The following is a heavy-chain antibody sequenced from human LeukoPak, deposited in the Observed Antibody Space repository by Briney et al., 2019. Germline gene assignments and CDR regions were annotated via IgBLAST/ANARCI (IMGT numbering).Heavy chain of an antibody. V-gene: IGHV3-15*01. D-gene: IGHD3-3*01. CDR2: IKSKTDGGTT. J-gene: IGHJ6*03. CDR1: GFTFSNAW. CDR3: EAILVSAYYCMDV. Sequence: GGSLRLSCAASGFTFSNAWMSWVRQAPGKGLEWVGRIKSKTDGGTTDYAAPVKGRFTISRDDSKNTLYLQMNSLKTEDTAVYYCEAILVSAYYCMDVWGKGTTVTVSS.